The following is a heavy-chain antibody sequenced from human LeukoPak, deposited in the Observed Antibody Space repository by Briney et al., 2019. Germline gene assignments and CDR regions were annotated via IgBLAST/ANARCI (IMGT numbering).Heavy chain of an antibody. J-gene: IGHJ5*02. CDR3: ARDGYNHWFDP. CDR2: INAGNGNT. D-gene: IGHD5-24*01. CDR1: GYTFTSYA. V-gene: IGHV1-3*01. Sequence: GASVKVSCKASGYTFTSYAMHWVRQAPGQRLEWMGWINAGNGNTKYSQKFQGRITITTDTSASTVYMELSSLRSEDTAVYYCARDGYNHWFDPWGQGTLVTISS.